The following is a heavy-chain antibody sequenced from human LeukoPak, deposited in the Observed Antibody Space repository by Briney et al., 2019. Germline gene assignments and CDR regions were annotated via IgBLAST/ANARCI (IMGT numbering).Heavy chain of an antibody. CDR3: ARTPMYSSGWYCYFDY. J-gene: IGHJ4*02. CDR2: IIPIFGTA. CDR1: GTFXSYA. D-gene: IGHD6-19*01. Sequence: GTFXSYAXXXVRQAPXQGLXXXXRIIPIFGTANYAQKFQGRVTITTDESTSTAYMELSSLRSKDTAVYYCARTPMYSSGWYCYFDYWGQGTLVTVSS. V-gene: IGHV1-69*05.